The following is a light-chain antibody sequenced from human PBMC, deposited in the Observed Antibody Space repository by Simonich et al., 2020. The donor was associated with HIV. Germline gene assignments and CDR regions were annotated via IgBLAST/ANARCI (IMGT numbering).Light chain of an antibody. CDR2: AAS. CDR1: QGISSY. CDR3: QQLNSSPLT. J-gene: IGKJ4*01. Sequence: IQLTQSPSFLSASVGDRVTIPCRASQGISSYLAWYQQKPGKAPKLLIYAASTLQSGVPSRFSGSGSGTEFTLTISSLQPEDFATYYCQQLNSSPLTFGGGTKVGIK. V-gene: IGKV1-9*01.